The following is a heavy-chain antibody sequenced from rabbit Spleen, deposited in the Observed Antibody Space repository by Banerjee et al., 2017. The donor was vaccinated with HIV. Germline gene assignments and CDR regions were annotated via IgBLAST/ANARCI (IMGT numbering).Heavy chain of an antibody. J-gene: IGHJ3*01. Sequence: QSLEESGGDLVKPGASLTLTCTASGLDFSRYSMSWVRQAPGEGLEYIGNIRTGGTTYYANWASGRFTISETSSTTVALQMTSLTGADTATYFCARCSSDLNYAYDLWGQGTLVTVS. CDR3: ARCSSDLNYAYDL. D-gene: IGHD6-1*01. CDR1: GLDFSRYS. V-gene: IGHV1S44*01. CDR2: IRTGGTT.